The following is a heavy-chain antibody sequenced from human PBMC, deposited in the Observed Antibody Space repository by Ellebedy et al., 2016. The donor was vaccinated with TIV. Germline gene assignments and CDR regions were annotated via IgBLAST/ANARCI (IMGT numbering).Heavy chain of an antibody. CDR2: IWHSGST. CDR1: GDSISSSNW. D-gene: IGHD1-1*01. V-gene: IGHV4-4*02. Sequence: MPGGSLRLSCAVSGDSISSSNWWSWVRQPPGKGLEWIGEIWHSGSTNYNPSLKSRVSMSVDKSKNQFSLNLNSVSAADTAVYYCVSARDNWNLNWGQGTLVTVSS. CDR3: VSARDNWNLN. J-gene: IGHJ4*02.